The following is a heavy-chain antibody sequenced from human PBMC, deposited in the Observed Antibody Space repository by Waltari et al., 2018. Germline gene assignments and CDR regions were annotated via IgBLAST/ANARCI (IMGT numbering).Heavy chain of an antibody. D-gene: IGHD2-15*01. Sequence: EMRLAESGGGLVQPGGSLRLSCVASGFTFSTYWMGWVRQAPGKGLEWVASSRPYTDDKYYVDSVNGRFSISRDNARNSLSLQMNSLRVEDTAVYYCATDLSATGGSASWGQGTLVIVSS. V-gene: IGHV3-7*01. CDR2: SRPYTDDK. J-gene: IGHJ5*02. CDR3: ATDLSATGGSAS. CDR1: GFTFSTYW.